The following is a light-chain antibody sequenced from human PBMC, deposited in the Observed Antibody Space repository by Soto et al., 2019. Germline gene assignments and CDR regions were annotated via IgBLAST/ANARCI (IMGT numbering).Light chain of an antibody. J-gene: IGKJ5*01. V-gene: IGKV3-15*01. CDR2: DAS. Sequence: EIVMTQSPATLSVSPGERATLSCRASESVSSTLVWYQQKPGQAPRLLIHDASTRATGIPARFSGSGSGTDFTLTITSLQPEDFATYYCQQSYGTPITFGQGTRLEIK. CDR3: QQSYGTPIT. CDR1: ESVSST.